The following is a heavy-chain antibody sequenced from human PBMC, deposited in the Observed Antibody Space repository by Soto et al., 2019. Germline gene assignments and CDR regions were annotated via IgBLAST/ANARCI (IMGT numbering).Heavy chain of an antibody. V-gene: IGHV4-31*03. CDR3: ARDRVEGYDYGDYYPDYYYYYGMDV. D-gene: IGHD4-17*01. CDR1: GGSISSGGYY. CDR2: IYYSGST. Sequence: QVQLQESGPGLVKPSQTLSLTCTVSGGSISSGGYYWSWIRQHPGKGLEWIGYIYYSGSTYYNPSLKSRVTLSVDTSKNQFSLKLSSVTAADTAVYYCARDRVEGYDYGDYYPDYYYYYGMDVWGQGTTVTVSS. J-gene: IGHJ6*02.